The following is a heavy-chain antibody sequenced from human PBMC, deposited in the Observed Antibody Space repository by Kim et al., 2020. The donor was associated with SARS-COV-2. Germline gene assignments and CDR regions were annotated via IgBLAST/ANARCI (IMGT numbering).Heavy chain of an antibody. CDR1: GFTFSSYA. V-gene: IGHV3-30-3*01. CDR2: ISYDGSNK. J-gene: IGHJ4*02. CDR3: ARGYSGSYYYFEY. D-gene: IGHD1-26*01. Sequence: GGSLRLSCAASGFTFSSYAMHWVRQAPGKGLEWVAVISYDGSNKYYADSVKGRFTISRDNSKNTLYLQMNSLRAEDTAVYYCARGYSGSYYYFEYWGQGTLVTVSS.